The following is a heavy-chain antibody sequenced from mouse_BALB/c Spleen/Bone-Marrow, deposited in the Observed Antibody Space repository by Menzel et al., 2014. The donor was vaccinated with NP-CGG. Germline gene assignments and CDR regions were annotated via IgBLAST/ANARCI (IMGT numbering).Heavy chain of an antibody. CDR1: GFTFTDYY. Sequence: EAKLVESGGGLVQPGGSLRLSCATSGFTFTDYYMGWVRQPPGKALEWLGFIRNKANGYTTDYSASVKGRFTISRDNSQSILYLQMNTLRAEGSATYYCARDMGRYVGYWYFDVWGAGTTVTVSS. D-gene: IGHD2-14*01. J-gene: IGHJ1*01. CDR3: ARDMGRYVGYWYFDV. CDR2: IRNKANGYTT. V-gene: IGHV7-3*02.